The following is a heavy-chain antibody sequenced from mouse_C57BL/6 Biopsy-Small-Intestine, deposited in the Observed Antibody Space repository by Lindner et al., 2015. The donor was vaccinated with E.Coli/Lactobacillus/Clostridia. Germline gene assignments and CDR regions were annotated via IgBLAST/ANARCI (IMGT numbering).Heavy chain of an antibody. CDR3: VRGRDYFAY. V-gene: IGHV10-3*01. J-gene: IGHJ2*01. CDR1: GLTFNIYV. CDR2: IRSKSSNSAT. Sequence: VQLQESGGGLVQPKGSLTLSCAASGLTFNIYVMHWVRQAPGKGLEWVARIRSKSSNSATSYADSVKDRFTISRDDSQNMLYLQMNNLKTEDTAMYYCVRGRDYFAYWGQGTTLTVSS.